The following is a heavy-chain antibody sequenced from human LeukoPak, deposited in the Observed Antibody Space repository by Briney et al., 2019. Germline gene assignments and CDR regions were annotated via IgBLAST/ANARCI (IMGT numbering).Heavy chain of an antibody. Sequence: GRSLRLSCAASGFPFNIYGLHWVRQAPGKGLEWVSSISSSSSYIYYADSVKSRFTISRDNAKNSLYLQMNSLRAEDTAVCYCARANGYSYGYYFDYWGQGTLVTVSS. CDR2: ISSSSSYI. V-gene: IGHV3-21*01. J-gene: IGHJ4*02. CDR1: GFPFNIYG. D-gene: IGHD5-18*01. CDR3: ARANGYSYGYYFDY.